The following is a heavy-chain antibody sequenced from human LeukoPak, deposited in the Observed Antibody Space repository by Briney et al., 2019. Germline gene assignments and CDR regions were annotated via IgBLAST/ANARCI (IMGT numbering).Heavy chain of an antibody. J-gene: IGHJ4*02. CDR2: IYSGGST. CDR3: ARGGPCDY. V-gene: IGHV3-53*01. CDR1: GFTFSAYA. Sequence: GGSLRLSCEASGFTFSAYAMTWVRQAPGKGLEWVSVIYSGGSTYYADSVKGRFTISRDNSKNTLYLQMNSLRAEDTAVYYCARGGPCDYWGQGTLVTVSS.